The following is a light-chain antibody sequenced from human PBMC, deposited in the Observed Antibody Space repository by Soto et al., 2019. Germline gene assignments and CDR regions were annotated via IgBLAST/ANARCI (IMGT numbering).Light chain of an antibody. J-gene: IGKJ1*01. CDR1: QSISRW. CDR3: QQYNSYWT. CDR2: KAS. Sequence: DIQMTQSPSTLSASVGDRVTITCRASQSISRWLDWYQQKPGKAPKLLIYKASSLESGVPSRVSGSGSGTEFTLTISSLQPDDFATYYCQQYNSYWTFGQGTKVEI. V-gene: IGKV1-5*03.